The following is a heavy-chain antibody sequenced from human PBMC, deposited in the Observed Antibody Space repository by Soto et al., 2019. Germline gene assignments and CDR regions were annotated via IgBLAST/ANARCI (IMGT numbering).Heavy chain of an antibody. J-gene: IGHJ5*02. Sequence: QVQLVQSGAEVKKPGSSVKVSCKASGGTFSSYTISWVRQAPGQGLEWMGRIIPILGIANYAQKFQGRVTITADKSTSTAYMELSSLRSEDTAVYYCARDPFIAALAGYNWFAPWGQGTLVTVSS. CDR2: IIPILGIA. CDR3: ARDPFIAALAGYNWFAP. CDR1: GGTFSSYT. D-gene: IGHD6-6*01. V-gene: IGHV1-69*08.